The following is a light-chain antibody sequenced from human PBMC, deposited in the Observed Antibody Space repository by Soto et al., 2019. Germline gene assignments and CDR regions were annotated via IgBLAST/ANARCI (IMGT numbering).Light chain of an antibody. CDR1: QSVAGS. J-gene: IGKJ5*01. V-gene: IGKV3-11*01. CDR3: QQRSNRIT. CDR2: DIS. Sequence: EVVLSQSPVTLSLSPGDRAILSCRASQSVAGSLAWYQQKPGQAPRLLIYDISTRAAAIPARFSGSGSGTDFTLTVSSLEPEDFALYYCQQRSNRITFGQGTRLEIK.